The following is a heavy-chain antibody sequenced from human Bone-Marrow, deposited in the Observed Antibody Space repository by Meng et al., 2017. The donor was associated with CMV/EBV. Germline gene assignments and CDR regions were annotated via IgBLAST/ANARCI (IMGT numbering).Heavy chain of an antibody. J-gene: IGHJ3*02. D-gene: IGHD5-12*01. Sequence: GSLRLSCAVYGASFSSYYWTWIRQPPGKGLEWIGEVNHSGGTNYNPSLKSRVTISVDTSKNQFSLKLSSVTAADTAVYYCARGPQVSWLRSRLAAFDIWGQETRVTVSS. CDR3: ARGPQVSWLRSRLAAFDI. V-gene: IGHV4-34*01. CDR1: GASFSSYY. CDR2: VNHSGGT.